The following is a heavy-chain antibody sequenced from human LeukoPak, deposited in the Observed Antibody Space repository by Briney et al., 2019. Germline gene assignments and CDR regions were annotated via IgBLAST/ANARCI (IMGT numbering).Heavy chain of an antibody. CDR1: GFSFSSYA. Sequence: GGSLRLSCAASGFSFSSYAMGWVRQAPGKGLEWVSAISGSGGSTYYADSVKGRFTISRDNSKNTLYLQLNSLRVDDAAIYYCAKHRRSTLVTAYFDSWGQGTLVTVSS. D-gene: IGHD2-21*02. J-gene: IGHJ4*02. CDR3: AKHRRSTLVTAYFDS. V-gene: IGHV3-23*01. CDR2: ISGSGGST.